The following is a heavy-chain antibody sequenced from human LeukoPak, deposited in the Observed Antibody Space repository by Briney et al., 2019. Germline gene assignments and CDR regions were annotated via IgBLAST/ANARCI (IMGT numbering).Heavy chain of an antibody. Sequence: PGGSLRLSCAASGFTFSSYSKNWVRQAPGKGLEWVSSISSSSSNIYYADSVKGRFTISRDNAKNSLYLQMNSLRAEDTAVYYCARDGSGSYYNWGQGTLVTVSS. CDR1: GFTFSSYS. CDR2: ISSSSSNI. J-gene: IGHJ4*02. V-gene: IGHV3-21*01. CDR3: ARDGSGSYYN. D-gene: IGHD3-10*01.